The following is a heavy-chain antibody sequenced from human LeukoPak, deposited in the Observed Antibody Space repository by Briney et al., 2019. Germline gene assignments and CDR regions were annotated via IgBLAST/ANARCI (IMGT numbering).Heavy chain of an antibody. D-gene: IGHD3-10*01. J-gene: IGHJ4*02. V-gene: IGHV1-2*04. Sequence: ASVKVSCKASGYTFTSYGISWVRQAPGQGLEWMGWINPNSGGTNYAQKFQGWVTMTRDTSISTAYMELSRLRSDDTAVYYCARESYGSGSYLTLWGQGTLVTVSS. CDR3: ARESYGSGSYLTL. CDR1: GYTFTSYG. CDR2: INPNSGGT.